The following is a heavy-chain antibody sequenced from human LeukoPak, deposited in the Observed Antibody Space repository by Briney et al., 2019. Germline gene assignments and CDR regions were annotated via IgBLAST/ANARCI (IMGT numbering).Heavy chain of an antibody. CDR3: ATASQRSPYSSSSAGWFDP. CDR1: GGSFSGYY. CDR2: INHSGST. D-gene: IGHD6-6*01. V-gene: IGHV4-34*01. J-gene: IGHJ5*02. Sequence: SETLSLTCAVYGGSFSGYYWSWIRQPPGKGLEWIGEINHSGSTNYNPSLKSRVTISVDTSKNQFSLELSSVTAADTAVYYCATASQRSPYSSSSAGWFDPWGQGTLVTVSS.